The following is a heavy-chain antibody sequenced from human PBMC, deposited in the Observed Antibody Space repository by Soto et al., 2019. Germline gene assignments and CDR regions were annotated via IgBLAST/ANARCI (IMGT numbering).Heavy chain of an antibody. D-gene: IGHD5-12*01. CDR2: FHNSGST. Sequence: SATLDLSWMVSGGSVSSSSFYGVGFRESPGKGLEWIGSFHNSGSTYYNPSLESRIIISVDTSKEQFSLKLSSVSAADTAVYFCARLVPVAAVNRGYLDVWGQGTTVTVSS. V-gene: IGHV4-39*01. CDR3: ARLVPVAAVNRGYLDV. J-gene: IGHJ6*02. CDR1: GGSVSSSSFY.